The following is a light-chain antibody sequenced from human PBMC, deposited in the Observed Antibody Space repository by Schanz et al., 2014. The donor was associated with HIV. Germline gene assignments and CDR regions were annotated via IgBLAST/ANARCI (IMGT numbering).Light chain of an antibody. J-gene: IGKJ3*01. CDR2: GAS. CDR3: QQYGNSPFT. V-gene: IGKV3-15*01. CDR1: QSVSSN. Sequence: EIVLTQSPGTLSLSPGERATLSCRASQSVSSNLAWYQQKPGQAPRLLIYGASTRATGIPARFSGSGSGTEFTLTISSLQSEDFAVYYCQQYGNSPFTFGPGTKVDIK.